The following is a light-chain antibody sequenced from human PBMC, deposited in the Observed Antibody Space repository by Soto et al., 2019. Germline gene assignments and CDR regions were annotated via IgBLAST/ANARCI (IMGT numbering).Light chain of an antibody. Sequence: QPALTQSSSASASLGSSVKLTCTLSSGHSSNTIAWHQQQPGKAPRYLMKLEGSGSYNKGRGVPDRFSGSSSVADRYLTISNLQFEDEADYYCETWDSNTRVFGGGTKLTVL. J-gene: IGLJ3*02. V-gene: IGLV4-60*02. CDR3: ETWDSNTRV. CDR1: SGHSSNT. CDR2: LEGSGSY.